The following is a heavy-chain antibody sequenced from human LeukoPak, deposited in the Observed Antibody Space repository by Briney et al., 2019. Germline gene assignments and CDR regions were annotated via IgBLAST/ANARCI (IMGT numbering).Heavy chain of an antibody. V-gene: IGHV3-9*01. CDR3: AKDIGRYGDYVGWLDP. CDR1: GFTFSSYA. CDR2: ISWNSGNI. Sequence: PGGSLRLSCAASGFTFSSYAMHWVRQAPGKGLEWVSGISWNSGNIGYADSVKGRFTISRDNAKNSLYLQMNNLRPEDTAFYYCAKDIGRYGDYVGWLDPWGHGTLVTVSS. J-gene: IGHJ5*02. D-gene: IGHD4-17*01.